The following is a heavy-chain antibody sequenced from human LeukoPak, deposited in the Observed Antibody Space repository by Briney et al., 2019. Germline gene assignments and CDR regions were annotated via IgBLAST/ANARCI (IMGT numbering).Heavy chain of an antibody. CDR1: GGSFSGYY. D-gene: IGHD6-13*01. V-gene: IGHV4-34*01. Sequence: SSETPSLTCAVYGGSFSGYYWSWIRQPPGKGLEWIGEINHSGSTNYNPSLKSRVTISVDTSKNQFSLKLSSVTAADTAVYYCARDLAANGDYWGQGTLVTVSS. CDR2: INHSGST. CDR3: ARDLAANGDY. J-gene: IGHJ4*02.